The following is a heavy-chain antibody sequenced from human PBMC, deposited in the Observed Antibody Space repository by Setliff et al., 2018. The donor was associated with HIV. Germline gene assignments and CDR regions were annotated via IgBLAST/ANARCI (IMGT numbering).Heavy chain of an antibody. CDR3: AKDDVPRDFDI. J-gene: IGHJ3*02. CDR1: GFTFSSYE. Sequence: GSLRLSCAASGFTFSSYEMNWVRQAPGKGLEWVSYISSSGNTIYYADSVKGRFTISRDNAKNSLYLQTSSLRVEDTAVYYCAKDDVPRDFDIWGQGTMVTVSS. CDR2: ISSSGNTI. V-gene: IGHV3-48*03.